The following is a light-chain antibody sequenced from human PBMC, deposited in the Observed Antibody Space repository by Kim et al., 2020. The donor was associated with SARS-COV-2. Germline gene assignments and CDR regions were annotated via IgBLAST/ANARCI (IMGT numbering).Light chain of an antibody. CDR3: QQYYSTPAS. Sequence: DVVMSQCPDSLAVCLGERATISCKSSQSVLSSFIDQNCLAWYQQKPGQPPKLLIYWASDRESGVPDRFSGSGSGTDFTLTISSLQAEDVAVYYCQQYYSTPASFGQGTKVDIK. CDR2: WAS. V-gene: IGKV4-1*01. J-gene: IGKJ1*01. CDR1: QSVLSSFIDQNC.